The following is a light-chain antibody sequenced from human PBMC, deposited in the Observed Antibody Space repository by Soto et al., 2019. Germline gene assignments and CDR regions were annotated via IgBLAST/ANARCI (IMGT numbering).Light chain of an antibody. CDR3: QQADSLPRT. V-gene: IGKV1-12*01. CDR2: FAF. Sequence: DIQMTQSPSSVSASVGDRGTIPCRASQDINSRLAWYQQKPGKAPKILIYFAFNLESGVPSRFIGSGSGTDFTLTITRLQPEDFSTYYCQQADSLPRTFGGGTKVDIK. CDR1: QDINSR. J-gene: IGKJ4*01.